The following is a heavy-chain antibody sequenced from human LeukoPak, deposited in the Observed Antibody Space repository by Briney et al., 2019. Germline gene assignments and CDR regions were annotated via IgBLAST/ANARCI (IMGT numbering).Heavy chain of an antibody. CDR2: IYSGGTT. Sequence: GGSLRLSCAVSGFTVSGNYMSWVRHAPGKGLEWVSLIYSGGTTYYADSVKGRFTISRDNAKNTLYLQMNSLRAEDTAVYYCAREGRFYDSSGRPFDYWGQGALVTVSS. V-gene: IGHV3-53*01. CDR3: AREGRFYDSSGRPFDY. D-gene: IGHD3-22*01. J-gene: IGHJ4*02. CDR1: GFTVSGNY.